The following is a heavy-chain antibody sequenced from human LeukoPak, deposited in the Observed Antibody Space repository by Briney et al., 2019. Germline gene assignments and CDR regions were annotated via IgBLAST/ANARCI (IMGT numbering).Heavy chain of an antibody. D-gene: IGHD2-15*01. CDR3: ARGVVVGLYFDY. CDR2: ISAYNGNT. CDR1: GYTFTSNY. J-gene: IGHJ4*02. V-gene: IGHV1-18*04. Sequence: ASVKVSCKASGYTFTSNYIHWVRQAPGQGLEWMGWISAYNGNTNYAQKLQGRVTMTTDTSTSTAYMGLRSLRSDDTAVYYCARGVVVGLYFDYWGQGTLVTVSS.